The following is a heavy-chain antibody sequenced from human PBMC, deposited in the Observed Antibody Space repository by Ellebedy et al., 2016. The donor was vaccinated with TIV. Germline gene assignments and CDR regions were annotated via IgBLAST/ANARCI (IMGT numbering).Heavy chain of an antibody. D-gene: IGHD6-13*01. CDR1: GFTLTNYA. Sequence: GESLKISXKASGFTLTNYAMSWVRQAPGKGLEWVSAISGSDGNTYYADSVTGRFTISRDNSKNTVSLQMDSLRAEDTAIYFCAKARGSNWYLRGDYYGMDVWGQGTTVTVSS. CDR2: ISGSDGNT. V-gene: IGHV3-23*01. CDR3: AKARGSNWYLRGDYYGMDV. J-gene: IGHJ6*02.